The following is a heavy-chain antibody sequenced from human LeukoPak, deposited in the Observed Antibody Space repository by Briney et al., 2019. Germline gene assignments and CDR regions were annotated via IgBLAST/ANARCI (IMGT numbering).Heavy chain of an antibody. CDR3: ASTYYGSGSYFAY. J-gene: IGHJ4*02. D-gene: IGHD3-10*01. Sequence: GSLRLPCAASGFTVISDYMSWGRQPPGKGLVGGAVIYSGGSTYYADSVKGRFTISRDNSKNKLYLQMNSLRAEDTAVYYCASTYYGSGSYFAYWGQGTLVTVSS. CDR1: GFTVISDY. CDR2: IYSGGST. V-gene: IGHV3-66*01.